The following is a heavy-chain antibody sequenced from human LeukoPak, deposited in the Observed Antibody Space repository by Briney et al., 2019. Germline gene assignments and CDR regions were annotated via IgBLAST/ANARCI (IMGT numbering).Heavy chain of an antibody. J-gene: IGHJ4*02. CDR1: GFTFSSYA. Sequence: GGSLRLSCAASGFTFSSYAMHWVRQAPGKGLEWVAVISYDGSNKYYADSVKGRFTISRDNSKNTLYLQMNSLRAEDTAVYYCARGEYYYDSSGLEAWGQGTLVTVSS. V-gene: IGHV3-30*04. D-gene: IGHD3-22*01. CDR3: ARGEYYYDSSGLEA. CDR2: ISYDGSNK.